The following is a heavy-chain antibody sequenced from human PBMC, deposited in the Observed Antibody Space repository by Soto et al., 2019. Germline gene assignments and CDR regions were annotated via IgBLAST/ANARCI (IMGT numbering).Heavy chain of an antibody. D-gene: IGHD3-22*01. J-gene: IGHJ4*02. V-gene: IGHV3-30-3*01. CDR2: ISYDGINK. CDR1: GFTFSSYS. Sequence: PGGSLRLSCAASGFTFSSYSIHWVRQAPCKGLEWVAVISYDGINKYYADSVKGRFTISRDNSKKTLYLQINSLRAEDTAVYYSGRDPRRYYDDSSGYFDYLGQGTLITICS. CDR3: GRDPRRYYDDSSGYFDY.